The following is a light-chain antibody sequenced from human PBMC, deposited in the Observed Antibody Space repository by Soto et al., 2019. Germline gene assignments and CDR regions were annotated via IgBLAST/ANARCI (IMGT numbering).Light chain of an antibody. J-gene: IGKJ1*01. CDR3: QQYNSMWT. V-gene: IGKV3-15*01. CDR1: QSVSSN. Sequence: EIVMTQSPATLSVSPGERATLSCRASQSVSSNLAWYQQKPGQAPRLLIYGASTRATGIPARFSGSGSGTEFTLTISSLQSEDFATYYCQQYNSMWTFGQGTKVDIK. CDR2: GAS.